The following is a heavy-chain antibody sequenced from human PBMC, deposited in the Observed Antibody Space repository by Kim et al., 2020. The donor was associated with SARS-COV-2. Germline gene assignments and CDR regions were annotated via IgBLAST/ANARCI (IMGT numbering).Heavy chain of an antibody. CDR1: GGSISGCGYY. V-gene: IGHV4-31*01. CDR3: ARSPITMMVVVKAFDI. Sequence: SETLSLTCTVSGGSISGCGYYWSCIRPHPGKGLEWIGYLYYSGSTYYNPSLKSPVTISVSTSKNHLTLTPCSVTATDTSLYYCARSPITMMVVVKAFDI. CDR2: LYYSGST. D-gene: IGHD3-22*01. J-gene: IGHJ3*02.